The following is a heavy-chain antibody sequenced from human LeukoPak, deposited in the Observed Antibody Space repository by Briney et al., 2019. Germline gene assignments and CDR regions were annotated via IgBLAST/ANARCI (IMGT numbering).Heavy chain of an antibody. CDR1: GYTFTSYA. CDR2: INAGNGNT. J-gene: IGHJ4*02. V-gene: IGHV1-3*01. D-gene: IGHD2-15*01. CDR3: ARRYCSGGSCRTTGNYFDY. Sequence: GASVKVSCKASGYTFTSYAMHWVRQAPGQRLEWMGWINAGNGNTKYSQKFQGRVTITRDTSASTAYMELSSLRSEDTAVYYCARRYCSGGSCRTTGNYFDYWGQGTLVTVSS.